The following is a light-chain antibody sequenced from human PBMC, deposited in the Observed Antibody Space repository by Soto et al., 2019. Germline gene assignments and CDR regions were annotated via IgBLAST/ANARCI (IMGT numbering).Light chain of an antibody. Sequence: VLTQSPGTLSLSPGERATLSCRATQSVTNNYLAWYQQKPGQAPRLLIYGASNRATGIPDRFSGSGSGTDFTLTISRLEPEDFAVYYCQQYGSSGTFGQGTKVDIK. CDR2: GAS. CDR1: QSVTNNY. J-gene: IGKJ1*01. V-gene: IGKV3-20*01. CDR3: QQYGSSGT.